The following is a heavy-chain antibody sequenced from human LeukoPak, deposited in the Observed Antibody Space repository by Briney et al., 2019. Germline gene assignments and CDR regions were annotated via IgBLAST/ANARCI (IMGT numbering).Heavy chain of an antibody. Sequence: GGSLRLSCAASGFIVDDTYMSWVRQAPGKGLEWVSVVYSGGRTFNADPVKGRFIISRDNYKNTVYLQMNSLRTDDTAVYYCARQATAGLDYWGQGTLVTVSS. J-gene: IGHJ4*02. V-gene: IGHV3-66*02. CDR1: GFIVDDTY. D-gene: IGHD6-13*01. CDR2: VYSGGRT. CDR3: ARQATAGLDY.